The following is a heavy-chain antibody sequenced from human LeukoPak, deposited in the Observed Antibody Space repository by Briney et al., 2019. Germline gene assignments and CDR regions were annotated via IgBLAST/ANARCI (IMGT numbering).Heavy chain of an antibody. Sequence: GGSLKLSCAASGFTFSNAWMTWVRQAPGKGLEWVGRIKTKADGGTTGYAAPVKGRFTISRDDSKDTLYLQMNSLKTEDTAVYYCTTELRWELSPDFGYWGQGTLDPVSS. V-gene: IGHV3-15*01. J-gene: IGHJ4*02. CDR2: IKTKADGGTT. CDR3: TTELRWELSPDFGY. CDR1: GFTFSNAW. D-gene: IGHD1-26*01.